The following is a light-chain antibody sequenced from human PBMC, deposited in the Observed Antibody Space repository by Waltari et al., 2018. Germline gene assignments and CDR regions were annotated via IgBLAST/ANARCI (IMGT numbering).Light chain of an antibody. CDR3: QQYHSSPWT. Sequence: EIVLTQSPDSLSVSPGERATLSCRASQSVSSNYLAWYQQKPGQAPRPLIYGASNRAAGIPDRFSGSGFATDFTLTISRLEPEDFAVYYCQQYHSSPWTFGQGTKVEI. CDR1: QSVSSNY. CDR2: GAS. J-gene: IGKJ1*01. V-gene: IGKV3-20*01.